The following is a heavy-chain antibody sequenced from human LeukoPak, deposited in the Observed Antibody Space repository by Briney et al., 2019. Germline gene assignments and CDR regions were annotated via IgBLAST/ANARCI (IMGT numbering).Heavy chain of an antibody. D-gene: IGHD3-10*01. Sequence: SETLSLTCAVYGGSFSGYYWSWIRQPPGKGLEWIGEINHSGSTNYNPSLKSRVTISVDTSKNQFSLKLSPVTAADTAVYYCARVRRITMVRGPFGPWGQGTLVTVSS. CDR2: INHSGST. CDR1: GGSFSGYY. J-gene: IGHJ5*02. V-gene: IGHV4-34*01. CDR3: ARVRRITMVRGPFGP.